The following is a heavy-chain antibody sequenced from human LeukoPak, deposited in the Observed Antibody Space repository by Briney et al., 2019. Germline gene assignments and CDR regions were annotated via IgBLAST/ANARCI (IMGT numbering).Heavy chain of an antibody. CDR3: ASAATVTDPFDY. CDR2: ISYDGSNK. J-gene: IGHJ4*02. CDR1: GFTVSSNY. D-gene: IGHD4-11*01. Sequence: GGSLRLSCAASGFTVSSNYMSWVRQAPGKGLEWVAVISYDGSNKYYADSVKGRFTISRDNSKNTLYLQMNSLRAEDTAVYYCASAATVTDPFDYWGQGTLVTVSS. V-gene: IGHV3-30*03.